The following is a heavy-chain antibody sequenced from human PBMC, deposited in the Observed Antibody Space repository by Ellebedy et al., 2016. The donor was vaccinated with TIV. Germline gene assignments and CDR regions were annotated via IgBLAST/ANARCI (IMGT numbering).Heavy chain of an antibody. CDR2: ISYGGTDT. CDR1: GFTFSSYA. J-gene: IGHJ4*02. CDR3: ARDRYYYDSSGYYNDY. Sequence: GESLKISXAASGFTFSSYAMSWVRQAPGKGLEWVSGISYGGTDTYYADSVKGRFTISRDNSKNTLYLQMNSLRPEDTAVYYCARDRYYYDSSGYYNDYWGQGTLVTVSS. D-gene: IGHD3-22*01. V-gene: IGHV3-23*01.